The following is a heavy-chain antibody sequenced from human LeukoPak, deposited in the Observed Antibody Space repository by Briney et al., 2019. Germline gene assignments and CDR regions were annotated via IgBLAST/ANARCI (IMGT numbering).Heavy chain of an antibody. V-gene: IGHV3-30*04. CDR1: GFTFSSYA. CDR2: IPYDGSNK. D-gene: IGHD4-17*01. CDR3: ARGSKSYGDYIRSRLYYFDY. Sequence: GGSLRLSCAVSGFTFSSYAMHWVRQAPGKGLEWVAVIPYDGSNKYYADSVKGRFTISRDNSKNTLYLQMNSLRAEDTAVYYCARGSKSYGDYIRSRLYYFDYWGQGTLVTVSS. J-gene: IGHJ4*02.